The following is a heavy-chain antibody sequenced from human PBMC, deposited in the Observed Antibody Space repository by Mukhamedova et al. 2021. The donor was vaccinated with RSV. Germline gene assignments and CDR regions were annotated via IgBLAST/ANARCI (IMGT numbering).Heavy chain of an antibody. D-gene: IGHD3-3*01. Sequence: GFTFSSYWMHWVRQAPGEGLVWVSRINSDGSVTSYADSVKGRFTISRDNAKSTLYLQMNSLSADDTAVYYCGRQYDWWGQGTLVTV. CDR3: GRQYDW. CDR1: GFTFSSYW. CDR2: INSDGSVT. J-gene: IGHJ4*02. V-gene: IGHV3-74*01.